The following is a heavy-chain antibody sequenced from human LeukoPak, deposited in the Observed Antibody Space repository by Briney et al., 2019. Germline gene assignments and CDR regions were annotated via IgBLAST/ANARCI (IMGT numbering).Heavy chain of an antibody. D-gene: IGHD6-13*01. CDR1: GFTFSTYG. Sequence: GGSLKLSCKASGFTFSTYGMSWVRQAPGQGLEWVDNIKPYGSEKNYVESVKGRFTISRDNAENSLYLQMNSLRAEDTAVYYCARGLLAAAGIDYWGQGALVTVSS. J-gene: IGHJ4*02. V-gene: IGHV3-7*04. CDR3: ARGLLAAAGIDY. CDR2: IKPYGSEK.